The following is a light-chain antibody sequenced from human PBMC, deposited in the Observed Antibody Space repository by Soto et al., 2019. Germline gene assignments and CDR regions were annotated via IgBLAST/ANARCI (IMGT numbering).Light chain of an antibody. CDR1: QSVSDF. Sequence: EIVLTQSPGTLSLFPGERATLSCRASQSVSDFLAWYQQKPGQAPRLLIYDAAKRAPGIPARFSGSGSGTDFTLTISRLEPEESAVYYCQQRSNWPIFTFGPGTKV. J-gene: IGKJ3*01. CDR3: QQRSNWPIFT. CDR2: DAA. V-gene: IGKV3-11*01.